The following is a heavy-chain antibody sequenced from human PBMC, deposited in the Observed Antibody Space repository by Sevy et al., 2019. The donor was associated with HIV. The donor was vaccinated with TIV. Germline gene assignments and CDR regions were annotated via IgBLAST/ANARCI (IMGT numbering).Heavy chain of an antibody. J-gene: IGHJ6*02. CDR1: GGSISSRNW. V-gene: IGHV4-4*02. Sequence: SDTLSLTCAVSGGSISSRNWWIWVRQPPGKGLEWIGEIYHSGSTNYNSSLKSRVTISIDKSKNQFSLKLSSVSAADTAVYYCARVSYASGSKMDVWGQGTTVTVSS. CDR3: ARVSYASGSKMDV. CDR2: IYHSGST. D-gene: IGHD3-16*01.